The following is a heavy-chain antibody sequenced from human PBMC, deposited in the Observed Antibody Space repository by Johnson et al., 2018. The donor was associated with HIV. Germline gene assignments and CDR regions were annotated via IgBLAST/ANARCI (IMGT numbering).Heavy chain of an antibody. CDR3: ARVSSIAALWDAFDI. CDR2: ISYDGTNK. J-gene: IGHJ3*02. CDR1: GFTFSSYA. D-gene: IGHD6-6*01. Sequence: QEKLVESGGGVVQPGRSLRLSCAASGFTFSSYAMHWVRQAPGKGLEWVAIISYDGTNKYYADSVKGRFTISRDNSKNTLYLQMNSLRAEDTAMYYCARVSSIAALWDAFDIWDQGTMVTVSS. V-gene: IGHV3-30-3*01.